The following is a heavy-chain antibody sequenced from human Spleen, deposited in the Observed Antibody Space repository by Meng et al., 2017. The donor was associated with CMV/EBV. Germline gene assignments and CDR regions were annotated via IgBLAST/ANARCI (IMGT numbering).Heavy chain of an antibody. CDR3: VKSGCSTTGCYTHGFDF. CDR1: GFTFSSYD. D-gene: IGHD2-2*02. CDR2: ISSSSSSI. V-gene: IGHV3-48*04. J-gene: IGHJ3*01. Sequence: GGSLRLSCAASGFTFSSYDMNWVRQAPGKGLEWVSYISSSSSSIYYADSVKGRFTISRDNAKNSLYLQMTRLRPEDTALYYCVKSGCSTTGCYTHGFDFWGQGTMVTVSS.